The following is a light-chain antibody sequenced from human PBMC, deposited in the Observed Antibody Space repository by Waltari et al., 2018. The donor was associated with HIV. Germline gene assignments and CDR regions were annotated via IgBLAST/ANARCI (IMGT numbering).Light chain of an antibody. Sequence: QSVLTQPPSASGTPGESVTISCSGGTSNIGSNSVYWYHHLPGTAPKLLIYMSDQRPSEVPDRISGSKSGTSASLVISGLRSEDEAEYYCASWDDSLGGYWIFGGGTNLTVL. V-gene: IGLV1-47*01. J-gene: IGLJ2*01. CDR1: TSNIGSNS. CDR2: MSD. CDR3: ASWDDSLGGYWI.